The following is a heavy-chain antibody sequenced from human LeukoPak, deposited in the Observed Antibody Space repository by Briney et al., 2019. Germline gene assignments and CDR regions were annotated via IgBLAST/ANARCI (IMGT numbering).Heavy chain of an antibody. V-gene: IGHV6-1*01. CDR2: TYYRSKWYN. CDR3: ARGKWELLSHYWCFDL. CDR1: GDSVSSNSAA. D-gene: IGHD1-26*01. Sequence: SQTLSLTRAISGDSVSSNSAAWNWIRQSPSRGLEWLGRTYYRSKWYNDYAVSVKSRITINPDTSKNQFSLQLNSVTPEDTAVYYCARGKWELLSHYWCFDLWGRGTLVTVSS. J-gene: IGHJ2*01.